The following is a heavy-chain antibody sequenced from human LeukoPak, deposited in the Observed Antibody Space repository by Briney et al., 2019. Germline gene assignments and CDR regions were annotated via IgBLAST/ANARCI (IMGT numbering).Heavy chain of an antibody. J-gene: IGHJ4*02. V-gene: IGHV4-30-4*01. CDR3: ASTGYSGSSKPN. D-gene: IGHD1-26*01. CDR2: IYYSGST. Sequence: SETLSLTCTVSGGSISSGDYYWSWIRQPPGKGLEWIGYIYYSGSTYYNPSLKSRVTISVDTSKNQFSLKLSSVTAADTAVYYCASTGYSGSSKPNWGQGTLVTVSS. CDR1: GGSISSGDYY.